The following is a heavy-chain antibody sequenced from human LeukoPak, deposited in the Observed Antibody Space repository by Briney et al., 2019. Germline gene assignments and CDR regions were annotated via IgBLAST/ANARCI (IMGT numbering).Heavy chain of an antibody. CDR1: GFSFSTYG. CDR2: IRYDGSNK. CDR3: AKAGLTGLDY. D-gene: IGHD3/OR15-3a*01. J-gene: IGHJ4*02. V-gene: IGHV3-30*02. Sequence: PGGSLRLSCAASGFSFSTYGMHWVRQAPGKGLEWVTFIRYDGSNKHYADSVKGRFTISRDNSKSTLCLQMNSLRAEDTAVYYCAKAGLTGLDYWGQGTLVTVSS.